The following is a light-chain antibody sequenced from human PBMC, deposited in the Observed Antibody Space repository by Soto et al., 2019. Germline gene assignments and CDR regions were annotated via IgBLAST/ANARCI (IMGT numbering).Light chain of an antibody. CDR3: QHYYTNALT. V-gene: IGKV4-1*01. J-gene: IGKJ4*01. Sequence: DIVMTQSPDSLAVSLGERATINCKSSQSVLYSSNNKNYLAWYQQKPGQPPKLLIYWASTRESGVPDRFSGSGSGTDFTLTISTLQAEDVAVYYGQHYYTNALTFGGGNKVGVK. CDR2: WAS. CDR1: QSVLYSSNNKNY.